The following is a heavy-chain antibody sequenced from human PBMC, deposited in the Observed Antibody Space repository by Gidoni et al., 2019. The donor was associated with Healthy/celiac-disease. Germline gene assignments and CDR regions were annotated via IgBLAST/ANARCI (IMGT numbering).Heavy chain of an antibody. J-gene: IGHJ3*02. V-gene: IGHV3-9*01. CDR3: AKSGYTNYYDSSGLYDAFDI. D-gene: IGHD3-22*01. CDR1: GFTFDDYA. Sequence: EVQLVESGGGLVQPGRSLRLSCAASGFTFDDYAMPWVRQAPGKGLEWVSGSSWNSGSIGYADSVKGRFTISRDNAKNSLYLQMNSLRAEDTALYYCAKSGYTNYYDSSGLYDAFDIWGQGTMVTVSS. CDR2: SSWNSGSI.